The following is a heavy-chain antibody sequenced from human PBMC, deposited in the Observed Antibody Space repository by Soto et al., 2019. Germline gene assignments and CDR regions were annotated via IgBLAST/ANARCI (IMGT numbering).Heavy chain of an antibody. CDR1: GFTFKTYD. J-gene: IGHJ5*02. CDR3: ARGRSNDFSSSPPPRFDP. D-gene: IGHD2-21*02. CDR2: IGTVSDT. V-gene: IGHV3-13*01. Sequence: PGGSLRLSCVASGFTFKTYDMYWVRQVPGQGLEWVSGIGTVSDTNYSASVAGRFTVSRENGRNSLYLQMNSLRAGDSGIYFCARGRSNDFSSSPPPRFDPWGRGTLVTVSS.